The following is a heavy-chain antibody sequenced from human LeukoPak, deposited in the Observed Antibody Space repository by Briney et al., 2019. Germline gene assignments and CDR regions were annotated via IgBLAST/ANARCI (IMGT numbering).Heavy chain of an antibody. D-gene: IGHD4-17*01. CDR3: AGVTGSVGHPRTVTP. J-gene: IGHJ5*02. V-gene: IGHV4-61*02. CDR1: GGSISSGHYY. Sequence: SETLSLTCTVSGGSISSGHYYWTWIRQPAGQGLEWIGRIYTSGSTNYNPSLTSRVTISVDTSKNQFSLKLSSVTAADTAVYYCAGVTGSVGHPRTVTPWGQGTLVTVSS. CDR2: IYTSGST.